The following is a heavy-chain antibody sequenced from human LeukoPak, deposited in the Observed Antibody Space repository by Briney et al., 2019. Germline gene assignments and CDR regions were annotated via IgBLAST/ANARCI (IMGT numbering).Heavy chain of an antibody. D-gene: IGHD2-15*01. CDR3: AKTYSGFDY. J-gene: IGHJ4*02. Sequence: QPGGSLRLSCAASGFTFSSYWMSWVRQAPGKGLEWAANIKHDGSEKYYVDSVKGRFTISRDNAKNSLYLQMNSLRAEDTAVYYCAKTYSGFDYWGQGTLVTVSS. V-gene: IGHV3-7*03. CDR2: IKHDGSEK. CDR1: GFTFSSYW.